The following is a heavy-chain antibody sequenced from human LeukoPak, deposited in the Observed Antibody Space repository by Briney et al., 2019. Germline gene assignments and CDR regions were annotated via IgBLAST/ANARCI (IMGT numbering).Heavy chain of an antibody. CDR1: RFTFSSYG. V-gene: IGHV3-33*01. CDR2: IWYDGSNK. J-gene: IGHJ4*02. CDR3: ARERSQAYFDY. Sequence: PGRSLRLSCAASRFTFSSYGMHWVRQAPGKGLEWVAVIWYDGSNKYYADSVQGRFTISRDNSKNTLYLQMNSLRAEDTAVYYCARERSQAYFDYWGQGTLVTVSS.